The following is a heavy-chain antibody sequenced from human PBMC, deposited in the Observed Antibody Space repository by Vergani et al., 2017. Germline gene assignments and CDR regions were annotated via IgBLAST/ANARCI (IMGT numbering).Heavy chain of an antibody. D-gene: IGHD5-12*01. CDR3: ARRNRWLGFDP. V-gene: IGHV4-39*01. CDR2: IYYSGST. Sequence: QLQLQESGPGLVKPSETLSLTCTVSGGSISSSSYYWGWVRQPPGKGLEWIGSIYYSGSTYYNPSLKRRVTISVDTSKNQSSLKLSAVTAADTAVYYCARRNRWLGFDPWGQGTLVTVSS. J-gene: IGHJ5*02. CDR1: GGSISSSSYY.